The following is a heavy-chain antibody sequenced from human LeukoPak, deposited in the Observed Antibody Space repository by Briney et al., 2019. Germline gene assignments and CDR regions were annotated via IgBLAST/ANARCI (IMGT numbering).Heavy chain of an antibody. V-gene: IGHV3-23*01. CDR3: AKDLGRYRNNYFDY. Sequence: PGGSLRLSCAASGFTFSSYAMSWVRQAPEKGLEWVSTISGGGGGTYYADSVKGRFTISRDDSKNTLYLKMNSLRAEDTAVYYCAKDLGRYRNNYFDYWGQGTLVTVSS. CDR1: GFTFSSYA. D-gene: IGHD1-26*01. J-gene: IGHJ4*02. CDR2: ISGGGGGT.